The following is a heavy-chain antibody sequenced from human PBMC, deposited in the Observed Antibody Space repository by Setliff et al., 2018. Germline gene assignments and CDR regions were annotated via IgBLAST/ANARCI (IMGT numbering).Heavy chain of an antibody. D-gene: IGHD3-22*01. V-gene: IGHV4-4*02. J-gene: IGHJ4*02. Sequence: SETLSLTCAVSGVSINSLNWWTWVRQSPGKGQEWIGYIYHDGPSVHYNPSLKSRVTMSVDKSKNQFSLKMSSVTAADTAVYYCARAPRYFDSTGSYFDGWGQGTLVTAPQ. CDR2: IYHDGPS. CDR3: ARAPRYFDSTGSYFDG. CDR1: GVSINSLNW.